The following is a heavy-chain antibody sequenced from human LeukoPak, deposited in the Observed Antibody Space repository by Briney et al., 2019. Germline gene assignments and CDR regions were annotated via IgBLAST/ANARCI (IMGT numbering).Heavy chain of an antibody. J-gene: IGHJ4*02. Sequence: SETLSLTCTVSGXSISSSSYYWDWVRQPPGKGLEWIGSIYYSGTPYYNPSLQSRVMIFVDTSKNQFSLRLYSVTAADTAVYYCARHNSGTDYQFDYWGQGTLVTVSS. V-gene: IGHV4-39*01. D-gene: IGHD1-26*01. CDR2: IYYSGTP. CDR3: ARHNSGTDYQFDY. CDR1: GXSISSSSYY.